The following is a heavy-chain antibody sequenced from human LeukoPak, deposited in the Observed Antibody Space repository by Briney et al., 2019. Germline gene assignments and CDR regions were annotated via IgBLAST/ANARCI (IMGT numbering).Heavy chain of an antibody. D-gene: IGHD4-11*01. Sequence: SETLSLTCTVSGGSISSGSYYWSWIRQPAGKGLEWIGRIYTSGSTNYNPSLKSRVTISVDTSENQFSLKLSSVTAADTAVYYCARDLRGNYGILDYWGQGTLVTVSS. V-gene: IGHV4-61*02. CDR1: GGSISSGSYY. J-gene: IGHJ4*02. CDR3: ARDLRGNYGILDY. CDR2: IYTSGST.